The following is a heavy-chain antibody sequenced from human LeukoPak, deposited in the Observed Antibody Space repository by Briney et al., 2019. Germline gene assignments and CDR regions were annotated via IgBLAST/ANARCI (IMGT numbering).Heavy chain of an antibody. CDR2: INPNTGDT. CDR1: GYTFTGYY. D-gene: IGHD3-10*01. J-gene: IGHJ4*02. Sequence: ASVKVSCKASGYTFTGYYMHWVRKTPGQGLEWMGWINPNTGDTNYGRKFQGRVTMTRDTSINTAYMELRRLRSDDTAVYYCARSRRVGNGEYPDYWGQGTLVTVSS. V-gene: IGHV1-2*02. CDR3: ARSRRVGNGEYPDY.